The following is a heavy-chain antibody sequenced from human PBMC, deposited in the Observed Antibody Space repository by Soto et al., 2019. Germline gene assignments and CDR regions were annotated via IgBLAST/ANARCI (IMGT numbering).Heavy chain of an antibody. Sequence: VQLVQSGAEVKKPGASVKVSCKASGYTFTSYGISWVRQAPGQGLEWMGWISAYNGNTNYAQKLQGRVTMTTDTSQSTAYMELRSLRSDDTAVYYCARDDTPYILTGYYKAERFDYWGQGTLVTVSS. V-gene: IGHV1-18*01. J-gene: IGHJ4*02. CDR2: ISAYNGNT. D-gene: IGHD3-9*01. CDR3: ARDDTPYILTGYYKAERFDY. CDR1: GYTFTSYG.